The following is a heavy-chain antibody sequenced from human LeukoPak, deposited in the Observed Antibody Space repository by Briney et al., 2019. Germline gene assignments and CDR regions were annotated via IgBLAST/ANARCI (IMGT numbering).Heavy chain of an antibody. CDR3: XXXXGXXXXSY. CDR1: XW. V-gene: IGHV3-74*01. CDR2: INSDGSST. J-gene: IGHJ4*02. Sequence: XWMXWVRQAPGXXXXWVSRINSDGSSTIYADSVKGRFTISRDXAKNXLYLQMNSLRGEDTAVYNCXXXXGXXXXSYXGQXTXVTVSS.